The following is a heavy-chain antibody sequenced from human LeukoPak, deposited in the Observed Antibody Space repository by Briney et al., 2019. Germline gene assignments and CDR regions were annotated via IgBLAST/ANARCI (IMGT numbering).Heavy chain of an antibody. CDR1: GFTFPIYW. CDR3: AREDDWNYEDY. V-gene: IGHV3-7*01. CDR2: IKQDGSEK. Sequence: GGSLRLSCAASGFTFPIYWMTWVRQAPGKGLEWVANIKQDGSEKYYVDSVKGRFTISRDNAKNSLYLQMNSLRAEDTAIYYCAREDDWNYEDYWGQGTLVTVSS. D-gene: IGHD1-7*01. J-gene: IGHJ4*02.